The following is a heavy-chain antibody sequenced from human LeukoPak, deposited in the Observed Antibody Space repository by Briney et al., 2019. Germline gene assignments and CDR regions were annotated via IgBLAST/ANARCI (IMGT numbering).Heavy chain of an antibody. CDR3: ARDDFWSGYPAYYYYMDV. Sequence: GGSLRLSCAASGLTFSSYWMSWVRQAPGKGLEWVANIKQDGSEKYYVDSVKGRFTISRDNAKNSLYLQMNSLRAEDTAVYYCARDDFWSGYPAYYYYMDVWGKGTTVTVSS. J-gene: IGHJ6*03. V-gene: IGHV3-7*01. CDR2: IKQDGSEK. CDR1: GLTFSSYW. D-gene: IGHD3-3*01.